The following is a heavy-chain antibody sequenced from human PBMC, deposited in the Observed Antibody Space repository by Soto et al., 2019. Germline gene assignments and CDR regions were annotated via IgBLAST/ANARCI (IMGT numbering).Heavy chain of an antibody. CDR1: RFTFSNYW. V-gene: IGHV3-7*01. J-gene: IGHJ3*01. Sequence: VQLVESGGGLVQPGGSLRLSCAASRFTFSNYWMSWVRQAPGRGLEWVASINPDGSARDYVDSVKGRFAISRDNAKNSLSLQMNSRRAEDTAVYYCAREAFWGQGTMVAVSS. CDR3: AREAF. CDR2: INPDGSAR.